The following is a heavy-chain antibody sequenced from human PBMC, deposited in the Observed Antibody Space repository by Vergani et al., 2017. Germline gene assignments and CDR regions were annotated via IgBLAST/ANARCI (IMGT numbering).Heavy chain of an antibody. CDR1: GFTFNQYG. V-gene: IGHV3-33*01. CDR3: ARQSRDVFCTNGVCPLGY. CDR2: TWYDGNNK. D-gene: IGHD2-8*01. Sequence: QVQLVESGGGVVQPGRSLRLSCAASGFTFNQYGMHWVRQAPGKGLEWVAVTWYDGNNKQYADSVKGRFTISRDNSKSTMYLQMNSLRDEDTAVYYCARQSRDVFCTNGVCPLGYWGQGALVTVSS. J-gene: IGHJ4*02.